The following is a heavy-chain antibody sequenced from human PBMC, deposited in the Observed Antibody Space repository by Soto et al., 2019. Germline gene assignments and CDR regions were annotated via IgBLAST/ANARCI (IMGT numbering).Heavy chain of an antibody. V-gene: IGHV4-59*01. Sequence: KTSETLSLTCTVSGGSISSYYWSWIRQPPGKGLEWIGYIYYSGSTNYNPSLKSRVTISVDTSKNQFSLKLSSVTAADTAVYYCARTTARPYYYYYYMDVWGKGTTVTVSS. CDR2: IYYSGST. CDR1: GGSISSYY. J-gene: IGHJ6*03. D-gene: IGHD4-4*01. CDR3: ARTTARPYYYYYYMDV.